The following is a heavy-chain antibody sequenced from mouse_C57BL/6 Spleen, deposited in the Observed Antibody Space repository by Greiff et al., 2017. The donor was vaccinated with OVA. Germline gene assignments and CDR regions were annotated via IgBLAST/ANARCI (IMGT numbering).Heavy chain of an antibody. J-gene: IGHJ4*01. V-gene: IGHV14-1*01. CDR1: GFNIKDYY. D-gene: IGHD3-2*02. CDR2: IDPEDGDT. CDR3: TSTAHASMDY. Sequence: VQLQQSGAELVRPGASVKLSCTASGFNIKDYYMHWVKQRPEQGLEWIGRIDPEDGDTDYAPKFQGKATMTADTSSNTAYLQLSSLTSEDTAVYYCTSTAHASMDYWGQGTSVTVSS.